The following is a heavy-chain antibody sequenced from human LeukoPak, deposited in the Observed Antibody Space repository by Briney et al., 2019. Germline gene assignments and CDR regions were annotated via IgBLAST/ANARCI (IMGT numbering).Heavy chain of an antibody. J-gene: IGHJ5*02. CDR2: ISGSGSSK. V-gene: IGHV3-23*01. CDR1: GFTFSTYA. D-gene: IGHD3-10*01. Sequence: GGSLRLSCAASGFTFSTYAMSWVRQAPGTGLEWVSAISGSGSSKYYADSVKGRFTISRDNSKNTLYLQMNSLRAEDTAVYYCAKDALLWFGELNHWFDPWGQGTLVTVSS. CDR3: AKDALLWFGELNHWFDP.